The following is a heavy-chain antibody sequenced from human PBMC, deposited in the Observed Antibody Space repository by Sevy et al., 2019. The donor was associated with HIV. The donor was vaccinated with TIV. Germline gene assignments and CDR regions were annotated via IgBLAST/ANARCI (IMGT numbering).Heavy chain of an antibody. CDR1: GFAFYDYS. CDR2: LSFGCGKI. V-gene: IGHV3-21*04. CDR3: ARAGCTRPHDY. J-gene: IGHJ4*02. Sequence: GGSLRLSCAASGFAFYDYSMSWIRQAPGKGLEWVATLSFGCGKINYADAVKGRFTISRDNSKNSFYLQMDNLRVEDTALYYCARAGCTRPHDYWGQGTLVTVSS. D-gene: IGHD2-8*01.